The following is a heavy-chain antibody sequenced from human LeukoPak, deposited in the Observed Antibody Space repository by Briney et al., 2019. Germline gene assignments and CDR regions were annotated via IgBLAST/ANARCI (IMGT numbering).Heavy chain of an antibody. CDR3: AKDPGDIVVVPASRLDP. J-gene: IGHJ5*02. CDR1: VLTFSSYG. D-gene: IGHD2-2*01. V-gene: IGHV3-30*18. CDR2: ISYDGSNK. Sequence: GGSLRLSCAASVLTFSSYGMHWVRQAPGKGLEGVTGISYDGSNKYYADSVKGRFTIPRDNSKNTLYLQMNSLRAEDTAVYYCAKDPGDIVVVPASRLDPWGQGTLVTVSS.